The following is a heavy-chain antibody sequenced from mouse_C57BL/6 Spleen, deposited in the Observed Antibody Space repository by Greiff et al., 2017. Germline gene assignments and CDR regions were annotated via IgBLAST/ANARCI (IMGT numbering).Heavy chain of an antibody. Sequence: EVQLQQSGAELVRPGASVKLSCTASGFNIKDDYMHWVQQRPEQGLEWIGWIDPENGDTEYASKFQGKATITADTSSKPAYLQLSSLTSEDTAVYYCTTGRTVVAHWYFDVWGTGTTVTVSS. CDR3: TTGRTVVAHWYFDV. CDR1: GFNIKDDY. J-gene: IGHJ1*03. V-gene: IGHV14-4*01. D-gene: IGHD1-1*01. CDR2: IDPENGDT.